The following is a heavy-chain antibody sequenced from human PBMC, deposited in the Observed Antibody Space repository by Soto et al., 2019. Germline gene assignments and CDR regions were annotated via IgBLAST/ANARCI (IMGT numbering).Heavy chain of an antibody. J-gene: IGHJ3*02. CDR3: ARDCGGDCYQAFDI. V-gene: IGHV3-21*01. D-gene: IGHD2-21*02. Sequence: PGGSLRLSCADSGFTFSSYSMNWVRQAPGKGLEWVSSISSSSSYIYYADSVKGRFTISRDNAKNSLYLQMNSLRAEDTAVYYCARDCGGDCYQAFDIWGQGTMVTVSS. CDR2: ISSSSSYI. CDR1: GFTFSSYS.